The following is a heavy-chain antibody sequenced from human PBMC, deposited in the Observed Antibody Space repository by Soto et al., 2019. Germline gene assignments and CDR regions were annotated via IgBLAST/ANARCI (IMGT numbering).Heavy chain of an antibody. Sequence: GGSLRLSCAASGFTFSSYGMHWVRQAPGKGLEWVAVISYDGSNKYYADSVKGRFTISRDNSKNTLYLQMNSLRAEDTAVYYCAKDQRRFLEWPPYYYYGMDVWGQGTTVTVSS. D-gene: IGHD3-3*01. J-gene: IGHJ6*02. CDR3: AKDQRRFLEWPPYYYYGMDV. CDR1: GFTFSSYG. CDR2: ISYDGSNK. V-gene: IGHV3-30*18.